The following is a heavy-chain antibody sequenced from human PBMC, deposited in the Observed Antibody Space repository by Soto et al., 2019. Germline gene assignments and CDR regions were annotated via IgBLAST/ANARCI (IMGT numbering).Heavy chain of an antibody. J-gene: IGHJ5*02. CDR1: GGTFSSYT. CDR3: ARATQPGSGSYWFDP. V-gene: IGHV1-69*02. Sequence: QVQLVQSGAEVKKPGSSVEVSCKASGGTFSSYTISWVRQAPGQGLEWMGRIIPILGIANYAQKFQGRVTITADKSTSTAYMELSSLRSEDTAVYYCARATQPGSGSYWFDPWGQGTLVTVSS. CDR2: IIPILGIA. D-gene: IGHD3-10*01.